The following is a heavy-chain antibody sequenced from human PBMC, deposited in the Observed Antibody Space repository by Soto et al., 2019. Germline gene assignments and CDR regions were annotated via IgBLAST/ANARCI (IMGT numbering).Heavy chain of an antibody. CDR1: GGTFSSYA. CDR3: AKGRESPYYYDSSGYYSFDY. CDR2: IIPIFGTA. V-gene: IGHV1-69*01. D-gene: IGHD3-22*01. Sequence: QVQLVQSGAEVKKPGSSVKVSCKASGGTFSSYAISWVRQAPGQGLEWMGGIIPIFGTANYAQKFQGRVTITADESTSTAYMELSSLRSEDTAVYYCAKGRESPYYYDSSGYYSFDYWGQGTLVTVSS. J-gene: IGHJ4*02.